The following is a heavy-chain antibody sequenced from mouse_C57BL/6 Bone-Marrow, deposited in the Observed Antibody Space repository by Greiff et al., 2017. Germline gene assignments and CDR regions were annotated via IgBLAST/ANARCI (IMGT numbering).Heavy chain of an antibody. V-gene: IGHV1-26*01. CDR1: GYTFTDYY. CDR3: ATITMDY. CDR2: INPNNGGT. J-gene: IGHJ4*01. Sequence: VQLQQSGPELVKPGASVKISCKASGYTFTDYYMIWVKQSHGKSLEWIGDINPNNGGTSYNQKFKGKATMTVDTSSSTAYMELRSLTSEDSAVYYCATITMDYWGQGTSGTGTS. D-gene: IGHD1-1*01.